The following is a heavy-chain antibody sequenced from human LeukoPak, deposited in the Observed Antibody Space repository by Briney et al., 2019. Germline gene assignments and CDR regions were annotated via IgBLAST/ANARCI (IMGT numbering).Heavy chain of an antibody. CDR3: AVSYLRYFDY. D-gene: IGHD3-9*01. Sequence: GGSLRLSCAASGFTFTNYWMHWVRQAPGMGLVWVSRLPPDELDIIYADSVKGRFTVSRDNAKNTVYLQMNSLRAEDTAVYYCAVSYLRYFDYWGQGTLVTVSS. CDR1: GFTFTNYW. CDR2: LPPDELDI. V-gene: IGHV3-74*01. J-gene: IGHJ4*02.